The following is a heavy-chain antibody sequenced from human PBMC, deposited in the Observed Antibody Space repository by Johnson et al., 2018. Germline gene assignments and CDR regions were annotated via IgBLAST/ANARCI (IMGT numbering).Heavy chain of an antibody. V-gene: IGHV4-59*01. CDR2: IYYSGST. Sequence: QVQLREAGPGLVEPAETLSLACTVAVGSISTYYWSWFRQPPGKGLDYIGNIYYSGSTNYNPSLRCRVTISVDTSKNHFSLKLSSVTAADTAVYYCARALWFGDLHYYMDVWGKGTTVTVSS. CDR1: VGSISTYY. CDR3: ARALWFGDLHYYMDV. D-gene: IGHD3-10*01. J-gene: IGHJ6*03.